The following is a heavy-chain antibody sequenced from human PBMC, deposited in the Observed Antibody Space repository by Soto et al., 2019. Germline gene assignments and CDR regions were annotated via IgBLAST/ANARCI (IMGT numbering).Heavy chain of an antibody. CDR2: INDSGST. D-gene: IGHD3-10*01. J-gene: IGHJ6*03. V-gene: IGHV4-34*01. Sequence: QVQLQQWGAGLLKPSETLSLTCAVYVGSFSGSYWSWIRQTPGKGLEWIGEINDSGSTNNNPSLKSRVTILVDTPKNQLSLKLSSVTAADTAVYYCARGLLLWFGELSRRGGYYDYMEVWGKGTTVNVSS. CDR1: VGSFSGSY. CDR3: ARGLLLWFGELSRRGGYYDYMEV.